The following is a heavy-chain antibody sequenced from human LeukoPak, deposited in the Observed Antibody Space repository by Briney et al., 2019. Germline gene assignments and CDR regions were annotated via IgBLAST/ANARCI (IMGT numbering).Heavy chain of an antibody. Sequence: SETLSLTCTVSGGSISSSSYYWSWIRQPPGKGLEWIGYIYYSGSTNYNPSLKSRVTISVDTSKNQFSLKLSSVTAADTAVYYCARVRGTMVRGVIITRRSNWFDPWGQGTLVTVSS. V-gene: IGHV4-61*05. CDR2: IYYSGST. CDR3: ARVRGTMVRGVIITRRSNWFDP. J-gene: IGHJ5*02. D-gene: IGHD3-10*01. CDR1: GGSISSSSYY.